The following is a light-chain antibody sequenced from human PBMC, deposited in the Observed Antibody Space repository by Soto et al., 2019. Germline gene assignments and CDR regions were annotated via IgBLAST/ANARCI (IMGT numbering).Light chain of an antibody. CDR3: QQYNSYSWT. V-gene: IGKV1-5*01. J-gene: IGKJ1*01. CDR1: QGISNW. CDR2: DAS. Sequence: DIKMTQSLSTLSASLGERPTITCRASQGISNWLAWYQQKIGKAPKLLIYDASILENGVPSRFSGSGSGSEFTLTISSLQPDDFATYYCQQYNSYSWTFGPG.